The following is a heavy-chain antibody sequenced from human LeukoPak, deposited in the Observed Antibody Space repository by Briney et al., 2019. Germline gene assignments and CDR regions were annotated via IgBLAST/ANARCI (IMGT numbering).Heavy chain of an antibody. CDR1: GYTLTELS. CDR3: ATRLTVYFDY. J-gene: IGHJ4*02. D-gene: IGHD4-17*01. V-gene: IGHV1-24*01. Sequence: ASVKVSRKVSGYTLTELSMHWVRQAPGKGLEWMGGFDPEDGETIYAQKFQGRVTMTEDTSTDTAYMELSSLRSEDTAVYYCATRLTVYFDYLVQGTLVTVSS. CDR2: FDPEDGET.